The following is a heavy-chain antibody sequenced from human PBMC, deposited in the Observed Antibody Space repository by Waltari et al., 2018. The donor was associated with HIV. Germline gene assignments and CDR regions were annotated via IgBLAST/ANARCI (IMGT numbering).Heavy chain of an antibody. J-gene: IGHJ6*02. CDR3: ARSGSSTSGGYYYYGMDV. CDR1: GYTFTSYA. CDR2: INAGNGNT. Sequence: QVQLVQSGAEVTKPGASVKVSCKASGYTFTSYAMHWVRQAPGQRLEWMGWINAGNGNTKYSQKFQGRVTITRDTSASTAYMELSSLRSEDTAVYYCARSGSSTSGGYYYYGMDVWGQGTTVTVSS. V-gene: IGHV1-3*01. D-gene: IGHD2-2*01.